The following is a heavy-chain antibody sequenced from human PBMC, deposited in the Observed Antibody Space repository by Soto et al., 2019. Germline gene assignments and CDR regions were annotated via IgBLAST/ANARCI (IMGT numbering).Heavy chain of an antibody. V-gene: IGHV1-8*02. CDR3: AKPHCSSTSCYAFDI. CDR1: GYTFTSYD. J-gene: IGHJ3*02. Sequence: ASVKVSCKASGYTFTSYDINWVRQATGQGLEWMGWMNPNSGNTGYAQKFQGRVTMTRNTSISTAYMELSSLRSEDTAVYSCAKPHCSSTSCYAFDIWGQGTMVTVSS. CDR2: MNPNSGNT. D-gene: IGHD2-2*01.